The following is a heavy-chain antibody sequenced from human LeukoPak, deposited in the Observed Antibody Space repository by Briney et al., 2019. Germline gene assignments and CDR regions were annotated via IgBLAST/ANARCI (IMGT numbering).Heavy chain of an antibody. D-gene: IGHD3-3*01. V-gene: IGHV3-23*01. CDR2: ISGSGGST. CDR1: GFTFSSYA. J-gene: IGHJ4*02. Sequence: GGSLRLSCAASGFTFSSYAMSWVRQAPGKGLEWVSAISGSGGSTYYADSVKGRFTISRDNSKNTLYLQMNSLRAEDTAVYYCAKDYDFWSGYYDYFDYWGQGTLVTVSS. CDR3: AKDYDFWSGYYDYFDY.